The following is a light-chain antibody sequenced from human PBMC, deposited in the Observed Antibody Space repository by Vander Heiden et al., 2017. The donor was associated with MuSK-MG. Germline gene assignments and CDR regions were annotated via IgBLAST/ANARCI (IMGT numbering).Light chain of an antibody. CDR1: QGISSY. CDR3: QQDDSYRIT. CDR2: AAS. J-gene: IGKJ4*01. V-gene: IGKV1-8*01. Sequence: AIRMTQSPSSFSASTGDRVTITCRASQGISSYLAWYQQKPGKAPKLLIYAASTLQSGVPSRFSGSGSGTDFTLTISCLQSEDFATYYCQQDDSYRITFGGGTKVEIK.